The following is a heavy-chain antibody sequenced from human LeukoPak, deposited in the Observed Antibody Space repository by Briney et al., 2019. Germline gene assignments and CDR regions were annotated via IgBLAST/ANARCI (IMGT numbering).Heavy chain of an antibody. J-gene: IGHJ3*01. CDR1: GYTFTGYY. CDR2: INPKSGGT. CDR3: AYSDYPLDAFPF. V-gene: IGHV1-2*02. Sequence: EAPVTVSCKASGYTFTGYYIHWVRQARGQGLEWMGWINPKSGGTDYVQEFQGRVTMTRDTSISTAYMELNRLTSDDTAMYFCAYSDYPLDAFPFWGQGTMVTVSS. D-gene: IGHD5-12*01.